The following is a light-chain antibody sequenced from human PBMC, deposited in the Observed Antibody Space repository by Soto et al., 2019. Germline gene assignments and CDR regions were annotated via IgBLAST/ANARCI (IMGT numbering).Light chain of an antibody. CDR1: QGISSY. CDR3: QQFNNLPT. J-gene: IGKJ5*01. V-gene: IGKV1-9*01. CDR2: AAS. Sequence: DIQLTQSPSFLSASLGDRVTITCRASQGISSYLAWYQQKPGKAPKLLIYAASTLQSGVPSRFSGSGSGTEFTLTISSLQPEDIATYYCQQFNNLPTFGQGTRLEI.